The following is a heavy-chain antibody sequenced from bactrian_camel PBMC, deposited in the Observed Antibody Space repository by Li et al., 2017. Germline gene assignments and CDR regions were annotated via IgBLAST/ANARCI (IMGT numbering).Heavy chain of an antibody. CDR2: INSGGGST. D-gene: IGHD3*01. CDR1: GFTFSSYD. V-gene: IGHV3S40*01. CDR3: AKDQVPTSY. J-gene: IGHJ4*01. Sequence: DVQLVESGGGLVQPGGSLRLSCAASGFTFSSYDMSWVRQAPGKGLEWVSAINSGGGSTYYADSVKGRFTISKDNAKNTLDLQLNSLKTEDTAMYYCAKDQVPTSYWGQGTQVTVS.